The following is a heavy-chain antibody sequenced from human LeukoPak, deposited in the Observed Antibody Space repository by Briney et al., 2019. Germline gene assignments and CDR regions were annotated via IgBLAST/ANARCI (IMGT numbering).Heavy chain of an antibody. CDR1: GGSVSSGRYY. Sequence: SETLSLTCTVSGGSVSSGRYYWSWIRQPPGKGLEWVGYICYSGSTNYNPSLKSRVTISVDTSKNQFALKLSSVTAADTAVYYWAIYDYVWGSYRYDYWGQGTLVNVSS. CDR2: ICYSGST. CDR3: AIYDYVWGSYRYDY. J-gene: IGHJ4*02. V-gene: IGHV4-61*01. D-gene: IGHD3-16*02.